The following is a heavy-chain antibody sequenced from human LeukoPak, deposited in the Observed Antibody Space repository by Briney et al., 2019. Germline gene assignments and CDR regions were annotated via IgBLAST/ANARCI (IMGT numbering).Heavy chain of an antibody. CDR1: GGTFSSYA. CDR2: IIPIFGTA. J-gene: IGHJ4*02. CDR3: ARSLGYYYDSSGYYYFDY. V-gene: IGHV1-69*05. Sequence: GSSVKVSCKASGGTFSSYAISWVRQAPGQGLEWMGGIIPIFGTANYAQKFKGRVTITTDESTSTAYMELSSLRSEDTAVYYCARSLGYYYDSSGYYYFDYWGQGTLVTVSS. D-gene: IGHD3-22*01.